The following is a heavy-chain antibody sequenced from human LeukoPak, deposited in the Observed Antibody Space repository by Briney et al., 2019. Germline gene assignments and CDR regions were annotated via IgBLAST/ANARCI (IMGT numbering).Heavy chain of an antibody. CDR2: ISGSGGST. D-gene: IGHD3-3*01. J-gene: IGHJ4*02. V-gene: IGHV3-23*01. CDR3: AKDKGHYDFWSGYYNYLDY. CDR1: GFTFSSCA. Sequence: GGSLRLSCAASGFTFSSCAMSWVRQAPGKGLEWVSAISGSGGSTYYADSVKGRFTISRDNSKNTLYLQMNSLRAEDTAVYYCAKDKGHYDFWSGYYNYLDYWGQGTLVTVSS.